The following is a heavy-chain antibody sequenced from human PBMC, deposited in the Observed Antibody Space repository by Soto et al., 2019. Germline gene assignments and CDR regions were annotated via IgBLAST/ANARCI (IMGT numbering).Heavy chain of an antibody. Sequence: PGESLKISCKGSGYSFTSSWIGWVRQMPGKGLEWMGVIYPGDSETRYSPSFQGQVAISADRSISTAYLQWRALKASDSAMYYCARVEGCSDTWNFDYWGQGTLVTVSS. CDR1: GYSFTSSW. J-gene: IGHJ4*02. CDR3: ARVEGCSDTWNFDY. CDR2: IYPGDSET. D-gene: IGHD3-10*02. V-gene: IGHV5-51*01.